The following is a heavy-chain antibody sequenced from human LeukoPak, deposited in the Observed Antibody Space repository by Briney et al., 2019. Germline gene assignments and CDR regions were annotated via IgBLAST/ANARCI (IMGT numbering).Heavy chain of an antibody. Sequence: PSETLSLTCSISGDSVSSSRYYWGWIRQPPGKGLEWIASMYYRGTTYYNPSLKSRVSISIDTSKNQFSLRLSSVIAEDTAVYYCARHLARAGSFDYWGQGTVVTVSS. V-gene: IGHV4-39*01. CDR3: ARHLARAGSFDY. D-gene: IGHD1-14*01. CDR1: GDSVSSSRYY. CDR2: MYYRGTT. J-gene: IGHJ4*02.